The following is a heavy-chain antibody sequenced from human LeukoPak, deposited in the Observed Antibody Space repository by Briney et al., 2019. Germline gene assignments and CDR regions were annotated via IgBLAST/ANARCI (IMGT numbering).Heavy chain of an antibody. V-gene: IGHV4-39*01. Sequence: SETLSLTCAVSGDYISSSSYYWGWIRQSPGTGLEWIGDIYHSGRNYYNPSLKSRVAISIDTSKNQFSLRLRSMTAADTAVFYCARRRYYDSTGYFEWGRGTLVTVSS. J-gene: IGHJ1*01. D-gene: IGHD3-22*01. CDR1: GDYISSSSYY. CDR2: IYHSGRN. CDR3: ARRRYYDSTGYFE.